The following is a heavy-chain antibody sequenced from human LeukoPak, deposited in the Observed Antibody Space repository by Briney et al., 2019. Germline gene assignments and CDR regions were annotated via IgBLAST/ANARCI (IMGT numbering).Heavy chain of an antibody. V-gene: IGHV1-24*01. Sequence: GASVKVSCKVSGYTLTELSMHWVRQAPGKGLEWMGGFDPEDGETIYAQKFQGRVTMTEDTSTDTAYMELSSLRSEDTAVYYCATGSGNYYDSSGYLPFDYWGQGTLVTVSS. D-gene: IGHD3-22*01. CDR3: ATGSGNYYDSSGYLPFDY. CDR1: GYTLTELS. J-gene: IGHJ4*02. CDR2: FDPEDGET.